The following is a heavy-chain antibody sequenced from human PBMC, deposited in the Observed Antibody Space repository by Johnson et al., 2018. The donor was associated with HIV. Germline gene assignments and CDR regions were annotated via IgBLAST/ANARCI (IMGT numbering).Heavy chain of an antibody. V-gene: IGHV3-64*04. Sequence: VQLVESGGGVVQPGRSLRLSCAASGFTFSSYAMHWVRQAPGKGLEYVSAISGSGGSTYYADSVKGRFTISRDNSKNTLSLQMNSLRAEDTAVYYCAKNFGKILAAGGLEVGDAFDIWGKGQWSPSLQ. CDR2: ISGSGGST. J-gene: IGHJ3*02. D-gene: IGHD6-13*01. CDR1: GFTFSSYA. CDR3: AKNFGKILAAGGLEVGDAFDI.